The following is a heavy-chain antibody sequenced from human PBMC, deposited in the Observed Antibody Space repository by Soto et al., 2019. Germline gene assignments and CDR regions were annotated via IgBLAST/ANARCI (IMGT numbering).Heavy chain of an antibody. D-gene: IGHD6-13*01. CDR1: GGSISSYY. CDR3: ARHYSSSWYVYYYYYMDV. Sequence: SETLSLTCTVSGGSISSYYWSWIRQPPGKGLEWIGYIYYSGSTYYNPSLKSRVTISVDTSKNQFSLKLSSVTAADTAVYYCARHYSSSWYVYYYYYMDVWGKGTTVTVSS. V-gene: IGHV4-59*08. J-gene: IGHJ6*03. CDR2: IYYSGST.